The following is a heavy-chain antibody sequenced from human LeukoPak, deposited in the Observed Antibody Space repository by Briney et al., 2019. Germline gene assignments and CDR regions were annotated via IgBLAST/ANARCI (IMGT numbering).Heavy chain of an antibody. CDR2: IYYSGST. J-gene: IGHJ4*02. D-gene: IGHD3-10*01. CDR1: GGSISSYY. V-gene: IGHV4-59*08. CDR3: ARHPELYFFDY. Sequence: PSETLSLTCTVSGGSISSYYWSWIRQPPGKGLEWIGYIYYSGSTNYNPSLKSRVTISVDTSKNQFSLTLSSVTAADTAVYYCARHPELYFFDYWGQGTLVTVSS.